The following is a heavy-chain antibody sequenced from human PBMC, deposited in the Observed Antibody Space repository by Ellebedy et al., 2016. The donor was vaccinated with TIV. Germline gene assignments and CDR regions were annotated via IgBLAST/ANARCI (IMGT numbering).Heavy chain of an antibody. J-gene: IGHJ4*02. CDR1: GASISTNY. CDR2: IHYSGNT. Sequence: SETLSLTXSVSGASISTNYWSWIRQPPGKGLEWIGYIHYSGNTKYNPSLKNRVSMSVDTSNSQFSLQVSPVTAADTAVYYCVGPWPGRYDHWGQGTLVSVSS. V-gene: IGHV4-59*03. CDR3: VGPWPGRYDH.